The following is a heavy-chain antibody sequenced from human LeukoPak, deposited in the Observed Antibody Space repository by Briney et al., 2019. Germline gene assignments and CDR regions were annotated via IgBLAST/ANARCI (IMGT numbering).Heavy chain of an antibody. D-gene: IGHD6-19*01. J-gene: IGHJ5*02. V-gene: IGHV1-69*04. CDR1: GYTFTGYY. Sequence: RASVKVSCKASGYTFTGYYFHWVRQAPGQGLEWMGRIIPILGIANYAQKFQGRVTITADKSTSTAYMELSSLRSEDTAVYYCARDPSIAVAATPYNWFDPWGQGTLVTVSS. CDR3: ARDPSIAVAATPYNWFDP. CDR2: IIPILGIA.